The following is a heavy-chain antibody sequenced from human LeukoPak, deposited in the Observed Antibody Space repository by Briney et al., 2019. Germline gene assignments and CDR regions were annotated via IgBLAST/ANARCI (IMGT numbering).Heavy chain of an antibody. CDR2: IYHSGST. Sequence: SETLSHTCTVSGYSISSGFYWGWIRQPPGKGLEWIGSIYHSGSTYYNPSLKSRVTISVDTSKNQFSLKLSSVTAADTAVYYCARPRSSSGGYFDYWGQGTLVTVSS. D-gene: IGHD6-6*01. CDR3: ARPRSSSGGYFDY. CDR1: GYSISSGFY. V-gene: IGHV4-38-2*02. J-gene: IGHJ4*02.